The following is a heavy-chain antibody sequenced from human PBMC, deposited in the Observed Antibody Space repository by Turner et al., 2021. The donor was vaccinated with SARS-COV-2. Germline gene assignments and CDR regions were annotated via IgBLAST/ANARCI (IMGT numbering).Heavy chain of an antibody. CDR3: ARGRGYCSSTSCYTNDAFDI. Sequence: EVQLVESGGGLVTPGGSLRLSCAASGFTFSSYSMNWVRQAPGKGLEWVSFISSSSSYIYYADSVKGRFTISRENAKNSLYLQMNSLRAGDTAVYYCARGRGYCSSTSCYTNDAFDIWGQGTMVTISS. J-gene: IGHJ3*02. V-gene: IGHV3-21*01. CDR1: GFTFSSYS. D-gene: IGHD2-2*02. CDR2: ISSSSSYI.